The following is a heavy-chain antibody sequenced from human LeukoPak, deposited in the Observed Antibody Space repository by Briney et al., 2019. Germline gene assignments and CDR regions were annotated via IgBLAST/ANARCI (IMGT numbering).Heavy chain of an antibody. J-gene: IGHJ5*02. CDR3: ARRYSSGWLRLNWFDP. CDR2: MYYSGST. V-gene: IGHV4-39*07. Sequence: PSETLSLTCTVSGGSIISSNYYWGWIRQPPGMGLEWIGSMYYSGSTHYNPSLKSRVTISVDTSKNQFSLKLSSVTAADTAVYYCARRYSSGWLRLNWFDPWGQGTLVTVSS. D-gene: IGHD6-19*01. CDR1: GGSIISSNYY.